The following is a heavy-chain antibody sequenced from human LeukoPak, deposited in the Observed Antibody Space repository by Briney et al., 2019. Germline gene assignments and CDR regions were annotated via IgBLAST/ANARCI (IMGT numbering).Heavy chain of an antibody. CDR3: ARDQPFGSY. V-gene: IGHV3-7*03. D-gene: IGHD3-10*01. J-gene: IGHJ4*02. Sequence: PGGSLRLSCAASGFTFSNYWMSWIRQAPGKGLEWVANIKQDGSEKNCVDSVKGRFIISRDNAKNSLYLQANSLRAEDTAVYYCARDQPFGSYWGQGTLVTVSS. CDR2: IKQDGSEK. CDR1: GFTFSNYW.